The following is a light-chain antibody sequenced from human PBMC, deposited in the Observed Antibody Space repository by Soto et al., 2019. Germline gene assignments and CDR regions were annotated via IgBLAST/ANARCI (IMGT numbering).Light chain of an antibody. V-gene: IGKV3-11*01. CDR2: DTF. Sequence: EIVLTQSPATLSLSPGDRATLSCRASQSVSSFLAWYQQKPGQAPRLLIYDTFNRATGIPARFSGSGSGTDFTLTISGLEPEDFAIYYCQQRSNWPPITFGQGTRLEI. CDR1: QSVSSF. J-gene: IGKJ5*01. CDR3: QQRSNWPPIT.